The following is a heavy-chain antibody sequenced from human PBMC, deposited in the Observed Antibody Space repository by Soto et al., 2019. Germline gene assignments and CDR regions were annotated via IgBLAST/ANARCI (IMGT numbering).Heavy chain of an antibody. D-gene: IGHD3-22*01. CDR1: GGSISSGGYY. CDR2: IYYSGST. CDR3: ARVVRYDSSGYFPYYFDY. Sequence: SETLSLTCTVSGGSISSGGYYWSWIRQHPGKGLEWIGYIYYSGSTYYNPSLKSRVTISVDTSKNQFSLKLSSVTAADTAVYYCARVVRYDSSGYFPYYFDYWGKGTLVTVSS. V-gene: IGHV4-31*03. J-gene: IGHJ4*02.